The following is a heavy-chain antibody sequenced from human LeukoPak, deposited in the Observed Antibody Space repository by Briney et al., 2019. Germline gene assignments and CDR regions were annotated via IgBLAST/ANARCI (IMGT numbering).Heavy chain of an antibody. J-gene: IGHJ4*02. CDR2: VSGSGGST. V-gene: IGHV3-23*01. CDR3: AREYGSGSYYYDY. D-gene: IGHD3-10*01. CDR1: GFTYSSYA. Sequence: GGSLRLSCAASGFTYSSYAMTWVRQAPGKGLQWVSAVSGSGGSTYYADSVKGRFTISRDNSKNTLYLQMNTLRAEDTAVYYCAREYGSGSYYYDYWGQGTLVTVSS.